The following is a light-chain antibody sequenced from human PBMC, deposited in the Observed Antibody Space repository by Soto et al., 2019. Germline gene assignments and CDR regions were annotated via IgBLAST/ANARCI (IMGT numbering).Light chain of an antibody. CDR1: SSNIGAGYD. J-gene: IGLJ1*01. Sequence: QSVLTQPPSVSGAPGQRVTISCTGSSSNIGAGYDVHWYQQRPGTAPKLLIFGNNNRPSGVPDRFSGSKSGTSASLAINGLQAEDEGDYYCQSYDSTLSARYVFGTGTKVTVL. CDR2: GNN. CDR3: QSYDSTLSARYV. V-gene: IGLV1-40*01.